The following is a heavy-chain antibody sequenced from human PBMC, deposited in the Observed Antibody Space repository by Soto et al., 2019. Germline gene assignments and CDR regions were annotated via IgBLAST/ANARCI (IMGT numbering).Heavy chain of an antibody. CDR2: VSFSGRT. Sequence: SETLSLTCTVSGDSISTSYYWNWIRQSPGKELEWIGYVSFSGRTSYNPSLKSRVSISVDTSKNQLSLNLSSVTSADTAVYYCARSREMYYYDSSGYYAHWGQGTLVT. J-gene: IGHJ4*02. CDR3: ARSREMYYYDSSGYYAH. CDR1: GDSISTSYY. V-gene: IGHV4-59*01. D-gene: IGHD3-22*01.